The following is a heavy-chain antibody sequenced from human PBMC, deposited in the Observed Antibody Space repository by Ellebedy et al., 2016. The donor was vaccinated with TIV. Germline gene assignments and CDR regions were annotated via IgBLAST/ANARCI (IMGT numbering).Heavy chain of an antibody. J-gene: IGHJ6*02. CDR2: IYFSGSF. CDR1: GGSMSRAGYY. Sequence: SETLSLXCTVSGGSMSRAGYYWSWIRQLPGKGLEWIGYIYFSGSFYYNTSLKSRLTISRDSSKNQFSLQLTSVTAADTAVYYCARESHYYGVDVWGQGTTVIVSS. V-gene: IGHV4-31*03. CDR3: ARESHYYGVDV.